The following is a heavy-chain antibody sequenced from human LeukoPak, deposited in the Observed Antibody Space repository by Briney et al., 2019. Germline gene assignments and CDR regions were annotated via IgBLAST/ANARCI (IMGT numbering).Heavy chain of an antibody. CDR2: INHSGST. Sequence: SETLSLTCAVYGGSFSGYYWSWIRQPPGKGLEWIGEINHSGSTNYNPSLKSRVTISVDTSKNQFSLKLSSVTAADTAVYYCAKDVKGQQLVHNWFDPWGQGTLVTVSS. J-gene: IGHJ5*02. CDR3: AKDVKGQQLVHNWFDP. CDR1: GGSFSGYY. V-gene: IGHV4-34*01. D-gene: IGHD6-13*01.